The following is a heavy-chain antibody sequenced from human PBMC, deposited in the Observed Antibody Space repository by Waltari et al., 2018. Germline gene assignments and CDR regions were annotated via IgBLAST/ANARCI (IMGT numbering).Heavy chain of an antibody. CDR2: IKQDGSEK. J-gene: IGHJ3*02. D-gene: IGHD3-16*01. CDR3: ARRKASGMGDDAFDI. V-gene: IGHV3-7*01. Sequence: EVQLVESGGGLVQPGGSLRLSCAASGFTFSSYWMSWVRQAPGKGLEWVANIKQDGSEKYYVDSVKGRFTISRDNAKNSLYLQMNSLRAEDTAVYYCARRKASGMGDDAFDIWGQGTMVTVSS. CDR1: GFTFSSYW.